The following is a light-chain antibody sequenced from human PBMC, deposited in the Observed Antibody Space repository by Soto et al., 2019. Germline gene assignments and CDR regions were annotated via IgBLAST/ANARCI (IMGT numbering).Light chain of an antibody. Sequence: QSVLTQPASVSGSPGQSITISCTGTSSDVGGYNYVFWYQQHPGKAPKLIIYDVSNRPSGVSNRFSGSKSGNTASLTISGLQAEDEADYSCSSYTSSSTLVVFGGGTKVTVL. CDR2: DVS. CDR1: SSDVGGYNY. CDR3: SSYTSSSTLVV. V-gene: IGLV2-14*03. J-gene: IGLJ2*01.